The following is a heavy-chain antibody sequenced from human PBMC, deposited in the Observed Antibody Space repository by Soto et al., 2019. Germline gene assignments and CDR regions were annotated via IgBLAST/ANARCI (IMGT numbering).Heavy chain of an antibody. CDR1: GGSISSYY. V-gene: IGHV4-59*01. CDR3: ARRATRMSGYFDY. CDR2: IYYSGST. D-gene: IGHD3-10*01. J-gene: IGHJ4*02. Sequence: SETLSLTCTVSGGSISSYYWSWIRQPPGKGLEWIGYIYYSGSTNYNPSLKSRVTISVDTSKNQFSLKLSSVTAADTAVYYCARRATRMSGYFDYWGQGTLVTVYS.